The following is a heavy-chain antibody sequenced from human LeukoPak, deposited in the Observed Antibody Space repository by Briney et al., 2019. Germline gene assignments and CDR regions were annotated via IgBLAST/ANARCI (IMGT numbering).Heavy chain of an antibody. V-gene: IGHV4-34*01. Sequence: SETLSLTCAVYGGSFSGYYWSWIRQPPGKGLEWIGEINHSGSTNYNPSLKSRVTISVDTSKNQFSLKLSSVTAADTAVYYCARHLPNIVAGDGSDYWGQGTLVTVSS. CDR2: INHSGST. CDR3: ARHLPNIVAGDGSDY. J-gene: IGHJ4*02. D-gene: IGHD5-12*01. CDR1: GGSFSGYY.